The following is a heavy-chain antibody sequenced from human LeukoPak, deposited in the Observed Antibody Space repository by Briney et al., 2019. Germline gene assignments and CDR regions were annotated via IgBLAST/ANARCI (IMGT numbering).Heavy chain of an antibody. CDR3: AKVLDQLRYFDWLLSVHYGMDV. V-gene: IGHV3-23*01. Sequence: GGSLRLSCAASGFTFSSYAMSWVRQAPGKGLEWVSAISGGGGSTYYADSVKGRFTISRDNSKNTLYLQMNSLRAEDTAVYYCAKVLDQLRYFDWLLSVHYGMDVWGKGTTVTVSS. J-gene: IGHJ6*04. D-gene: IGHD3-9*01. CDR2: ISGGGGST. CDR1: GFTFSSYA.